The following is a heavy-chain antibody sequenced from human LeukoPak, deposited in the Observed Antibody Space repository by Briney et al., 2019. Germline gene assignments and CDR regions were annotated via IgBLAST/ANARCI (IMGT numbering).Heavy chain of an antibody. D-gene: IGHD3-22*01. Sequence: GGSLRLSCAASGFTFSSYGMHWVRQAPGKGLEWVAFIRYDGSNKYYADSVKGRFTISRDNSKNTLYLQMNSLRAEDTAVYYCAKRDSSGYYYDGPPLFDYWGQGTLVTVSS. CDR1: GFTFSSYG. V-gene: IGHV3-30*02. CDR3: AKRDSSGYYYDGPPLFDY. J-gene: IGHJ4*02. CDR2: IRYDGSNK.